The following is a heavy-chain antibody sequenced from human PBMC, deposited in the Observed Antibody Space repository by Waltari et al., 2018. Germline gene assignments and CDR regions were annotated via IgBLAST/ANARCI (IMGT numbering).Heavy chain of an antibody. Sequence: VKKPEASVKVSCKASGYNFTNYDISWVRQAAGQGLEWMGWMNPDSGNTGYAQRIQGRVTMTRNTSISTAYMELSSLRSEDTAVYYCARTYYDFWTGSYWVHYFDDWGQGTLVTVSS. J-gene: IGHJ4*02. CDR1: GYNFTNYD. CDR3: ARTYYDFWTGSYWVHYFDD. V-gene: IGHV1-8*01. CDR2: MNPDSGNT. D-gene: IGHD3-3*01.